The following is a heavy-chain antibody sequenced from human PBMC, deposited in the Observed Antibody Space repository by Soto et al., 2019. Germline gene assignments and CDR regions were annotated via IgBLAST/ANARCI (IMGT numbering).Heavy chain of an antibody. CDR3: TRAASKYCSSTSCYVHEFWDWFDP. Sequence: PGGSLRRSCTASGFTFGDYAMSWFRQAPGKGLEWVGFIRSKAYGGTTEYAASVKGRFTISRDDSKSIAYLQMNSLKTEDTAVYYCTRAASKYCSSTSCYVHEFWDWFDPWGQGTLVTVSS. V-gene: IGHV3-49*03. J-gene: IGHJ5*02. CDR1: GFTFGDYA. D-gene: IGHD2-2*01. CDR2: IRSKAYGGTT.